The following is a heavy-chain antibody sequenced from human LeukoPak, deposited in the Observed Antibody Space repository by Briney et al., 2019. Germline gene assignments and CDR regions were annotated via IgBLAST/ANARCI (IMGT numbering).Heavy chain of an antibody. CDR1: GFTFSSYA. Sequence: PGGSLRLSCAASGFTFSSYAMSWVRQAPGKGLKWVSAISGSGGSTYYADSVKGRFTISRDNSKNTLYLQMNSLRAEDTAVYYCAKDRGMATIKLGYFDYWGQGTLVTVSS. D-gene: IGHD5-24*01. J-gene: IGHJ4*02. CDR2: ISGSGGST. CDR3: AKDRGMATIKLGYFDY. V-gene: IGHV3-23*01.